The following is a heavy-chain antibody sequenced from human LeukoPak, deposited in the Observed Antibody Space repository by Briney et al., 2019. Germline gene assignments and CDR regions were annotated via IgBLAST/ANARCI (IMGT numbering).Heavy chain of an antibody. V-gene: IGHV1-24*01. CDR3: ATSGGLRGGWYRTVDY. CDR2: FDPEDGET. D-gene: IGHD6-19*01. Sequence: ASVTVSCKVSGYTLTELSMHWVRQAPGKGLEWMGGFDPEDGETIYAQKFQGRVTMTEDTSTDTAYMELSSLRSEDTAVYYCATSGGLRGGWYRTVDYWGQGTLVTVSS. CDR1: GYTLTELS. J-gene: IGHJ4*02.